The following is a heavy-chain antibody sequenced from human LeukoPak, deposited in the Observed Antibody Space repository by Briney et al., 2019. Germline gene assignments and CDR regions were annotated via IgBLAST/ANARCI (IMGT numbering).Heavy chain of an antibody. CDR2: INHSGST. J-gene: IGHJ4*02. CDR1: GGSFSGYY. V-gene: IGHV4-34*01. CDR3: ARGLGGYYYGSGSPRLFDY. Sequence: SETLSLTCAVYGGSFSGYYLSWIRQPPGKGLEWIGEINHSGSTNYNPSLKSRVTISVDTSKNQFSLKLSSVTAADTAVYYCARGLGGYYYGSGSPRLFDYWGQGTLVTVSS. D-gene: IGHD3-10*01.